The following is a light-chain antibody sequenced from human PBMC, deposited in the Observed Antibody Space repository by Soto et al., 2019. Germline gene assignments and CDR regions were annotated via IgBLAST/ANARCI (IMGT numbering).Light chain of an antibody. CDR1: SSDVGGYNY. J-gene: IGLJ1*01. CDR2: EVS. CDR3: SSYTSTGTPV. V-gene: IGLV2-14*01. Sequence: QSALTQPASVSGSPGQSITISCTGTSSDVGGYNYVSWYQQHPGKAPKLMIYEVSNRPSWVSNRFSRSKSGNTASLTISGLKAEHEDDYYCSSYTSTGTPVFGTGTKVTVL.